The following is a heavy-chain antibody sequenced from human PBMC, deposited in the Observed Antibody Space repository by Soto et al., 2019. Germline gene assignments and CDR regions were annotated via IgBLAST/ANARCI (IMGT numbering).Heavy chain of an antibody. CDR3: ARTYYYDSSPLVY. V-gene: IGHV3-30-3*01. CDR2: ISYDGSNK. D-gene: IGHD3-22*01. Sequence: QVQLVESGGGVVQPGRSLRLSCAASGFTFSSYAMHWVRQAPGKGLEWVAVISYDGSNKYYADSVKGRFTISRDNSKNTLYLQMNSLRAEDTAVYYCARTYYYDSSPLVYWGQGTLVTVSS. CDR1: GFTFSSYA. J-gene: IGHJ4*02.